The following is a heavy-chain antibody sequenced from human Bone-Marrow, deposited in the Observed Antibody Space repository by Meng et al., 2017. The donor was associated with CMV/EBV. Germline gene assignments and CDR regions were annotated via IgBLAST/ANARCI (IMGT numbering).Heavy chain of an antibody. Sequence: SETLSLTCTVPGDSITIFYWNWIRQPPGKGLEWIGEINHSGSTNYNPSLKSRVTISVDTSKNQFSLKLSSVTAADTAVYYCARGGDLIHYYYYGMDVWGQGTTVTVSS. CDR2: INHSGST. CDR3: ARGGDLIHYYYYGMDV. CDR1: GDSITIFY. J-gene: IGHJ6*02. D-gene: IGHD1-26*01. V-gene: IGHV4-34*01.